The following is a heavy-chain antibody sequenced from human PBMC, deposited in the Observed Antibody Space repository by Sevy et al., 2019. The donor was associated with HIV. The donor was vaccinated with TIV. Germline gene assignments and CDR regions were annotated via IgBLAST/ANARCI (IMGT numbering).Heavy chain of an antibody. J-gene: IGHJ3*02. CDR3: ARDGYSSGWYEGDDAFDI. CDR1: GFTFSSYS. CDR2: ISSSSSYI. Sequence: GGSLRLSCAASGFTFSSYSMNWVRQAPGKGLEWVSSISSSSSYIYYADSVKGRFTISRDNAKNSLYLQMNSLRAEDRAVYYCARDGYSSGWYEGDDAFDIWGQGTMVTVSS. D-gene: IGHD6-19*01. V-gene: IGHV3-21*01.